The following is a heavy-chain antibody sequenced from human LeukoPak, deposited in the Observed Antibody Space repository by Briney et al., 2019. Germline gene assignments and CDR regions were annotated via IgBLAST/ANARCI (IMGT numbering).Heavy chain of an antibody. CDR1: GGTFHSYI. CDR2: IVPIIGTA. Sequence: GASVKVSCKASGGTFHSYIVTWVRQAPGQGLEWMGGIVPIIGTANYAQKFQGRVTITADESTSTAYMELSSLRSEDTAVYYCARARGMATIKAPPYYYMDVWGKGTTVTVSS. V-gene: IGHV1-69*13. J-gene: IGHJ6*03. CDR3: ARARGMATIKAPPYYYMDV. D-gene: IGHD5-24*01.